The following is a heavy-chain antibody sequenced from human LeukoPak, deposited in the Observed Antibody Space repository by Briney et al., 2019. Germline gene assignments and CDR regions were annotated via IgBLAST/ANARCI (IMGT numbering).Heavy chain of an antibody. J-gene: IGHJ6*04. V-gene: IGHV3-64D*06. D-gene: IGHD3-10*01. Sequence: GGSLRLSCSASGFTFSSYAMHWVRQAPGKGLEYVSAISSNGGSTNYADSVKDRFTISRDNSKNTLYLQMSSLRAEDTAVYYCAKAGSGSYYKSRSGMDVWGKEPRSSSPQ. CDR2: ISSNGGST. CDR1: GFTFSSYA. CDR3: AKAGSGSYYKSRSGMDV.